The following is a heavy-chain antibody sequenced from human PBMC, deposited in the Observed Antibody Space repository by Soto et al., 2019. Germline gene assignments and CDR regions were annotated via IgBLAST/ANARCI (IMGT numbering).Heavy chain of an antibody. Sequence: SETLSLTCTVSGGSVSSGSYYWSWIRQPPGKGLEWIGYIYYSGSTNYNPSLKSRVTISVDTSKNQFSLKLSSVTAADTAVYYCARGQRLLWFGGVTPNDAFDIWGQGTMVTVSS. CDR3: ARGQRLLWFGGVTPNDAFDI. CDR1: GGSVSSGSYY. CDR2: IYYSGST. V-gene: IGHV4-61*01. J-gene: IGHJ3*02. D-gene: IGHD3-10*01.